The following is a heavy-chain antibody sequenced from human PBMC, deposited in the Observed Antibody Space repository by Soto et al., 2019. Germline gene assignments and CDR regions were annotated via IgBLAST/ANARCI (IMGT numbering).Heavy chain of an antibody. CDR1: GGSISSSSYY. V-gene: IGHV4-39*01. Sequence: PSETLSLTCTVSGGSISSSSYYWGWIRQPPGKGLEWIGSIYYSGSTYYNPSLKSRVTISVDTSKNQFSLKLSSVTAADTAVYYCARHPSYRYYYGSGSYFFDYWGQGTLVTVSS. J-gene: IGHJ4*02. CDR3: ARHPSYRYYYGSGSYFFDY. D-gene: IGHD3-10*01. CDR2: IYYSGST.